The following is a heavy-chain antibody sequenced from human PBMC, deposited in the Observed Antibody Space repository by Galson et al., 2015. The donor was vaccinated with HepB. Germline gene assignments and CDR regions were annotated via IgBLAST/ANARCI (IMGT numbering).Heavy chain of an antibody. CDR3: ARAGVVTAIMGYFDY. V-gene: IGHV1-2*06. CDR1: GYTFTGYY. CDR2: INPNSGGT. Sequence: SVKVSCKASGYTFTGYYMHWVRQAPGQGLEWMGRINPNSGGTNYAQKFQGRVTMTRDTSISTAYMELSRLRSDDTAVYYCARAGVVTAIMGYFDYWGQGTLVTVSS. D-gene: IGHD2-21*02. J-gene: IGHJ4*02.